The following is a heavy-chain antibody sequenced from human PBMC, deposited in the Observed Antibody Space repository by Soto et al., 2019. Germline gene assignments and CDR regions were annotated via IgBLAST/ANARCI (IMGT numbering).Heavy chain of an antibody. CDR2: IYYSGST. J-gene: IGHJ4*02. CDR3: ARRHDYGDYEDY. D-gene: IGHD4-17*01. CDR1: GGSISSSSYY. V-gene: IGHV4-39*01. Sequence: QLQLQESGPGLVKPSQTLSLTCTVSGGSISSSSYYWGWIRQPPGKGLEWIGSIYYSGSTYYNPSLKSRVTISVDTSKNQFSLKLSSVTAADTAVYYCARRHDYGDYEDYWGQGTLVTVSS.